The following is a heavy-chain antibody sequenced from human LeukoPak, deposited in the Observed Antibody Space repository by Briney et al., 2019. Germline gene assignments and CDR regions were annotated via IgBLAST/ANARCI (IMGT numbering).Heavy chain of an antibody. V-gene: IGHV4-61*02. CDR3: ARDVGTALVTGDY. CDR1: DGSISSDSYY. CDR2: IYTSGST. Sequence: SETLSLTCTVSDGSISSDSYYWSWIRQPAGKGLEWIGRIYTSGSTNYNPSLKSRVTISVDTSKNQLSLKLISVTAADTAVYYCARDVGTALVTGDYWGQGTLVTVSS. J-gene: IGHJ4*02. D-gene: IGHD5-18*01.